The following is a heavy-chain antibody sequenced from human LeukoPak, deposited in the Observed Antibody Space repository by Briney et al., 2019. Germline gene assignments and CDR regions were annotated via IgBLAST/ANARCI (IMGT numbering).Heavy chain of an antibody. V-gene: IGHV4-59*08. Sequence: PSETLSLTCTVSGGSISSYYWSWIRQPPGKGLEWIAFIYYTGSTHYNPSLKSRVTVSVDTSKNQFSLKLSAVTAADTAVYYCASHYIQPPHYFDYWGQGTLLTVSS. CDR1: GGSISSYY. CDR2: IYYTGST. D-gene: IGHD2-2*01. CDR3: ASHYIQPPHYFDY. J-gene: IGHJ4*02.